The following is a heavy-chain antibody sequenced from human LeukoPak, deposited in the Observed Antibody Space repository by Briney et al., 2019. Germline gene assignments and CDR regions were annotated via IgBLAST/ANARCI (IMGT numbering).Heavy chain of an antibody. CDR3: ATQWLAYNNFDC. D-gene: IGHD6-19*01. CDR1: GGSISSSSYY. V-gene: IGHV4-39*01. Sequence: SETLSLTCTVSGGSISSSSYYWGWIRQPPGKGLEWIGSIYYSGTTYYNPSLKSRVTISVDTSKSQFSLRLSSVTAADTAVYYCATQWLAYNNFDCWGQGTLVTVS. J-gene: IGHJ4*02. CDR2: IYYSGTT.